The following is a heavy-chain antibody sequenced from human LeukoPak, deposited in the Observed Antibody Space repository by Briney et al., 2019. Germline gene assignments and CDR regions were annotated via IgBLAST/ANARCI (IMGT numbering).Heavy chain of an antibody. J-gene: IGHJ4*02. CDR1: GGSFSGYY. CDR3: ARLTCSGGSCYYSYFDY. D-gene: IGHD2-15*01. Sequence: SETLSLTCAVYGGSFSGYYWSWIRQPPGKGLEWIGEINHSGSTYYYPPLKSRVTISVDTCKSQFSLKLSSVTAADTAVYYCARLTCSGGSCYYSYFDYWGQGTLVTVSS. V-gene: IGHV4-34*01. CDR2: INHSGST.